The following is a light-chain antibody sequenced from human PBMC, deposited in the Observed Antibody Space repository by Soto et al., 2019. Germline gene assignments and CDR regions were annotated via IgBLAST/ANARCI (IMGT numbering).Light chain of an antibody. CDR1: GAVTSGHY. CDR2: DTI. J-gene: IGLJ3*02. V-gene: IGLV7-46*01. Sequence: QTGVTQEPSLTVSPGGTVTLTCGTGAVTSGHYPYWFQQKPGQAPRSLIYDTIKKHSWTPARFSGSLLGGKAALTLSGAQPEDEAEYYCLLSYSGARVFGGGTQLTVL. CDR3: LLSYSGARV.